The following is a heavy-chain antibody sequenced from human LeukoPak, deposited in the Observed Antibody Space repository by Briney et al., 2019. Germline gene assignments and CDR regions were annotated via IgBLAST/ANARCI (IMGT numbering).Heavy chain of an antibody. J-gene: IGHJ6*03. V-gene: IGHV1-2*02. Sequence: ASVKLSCKASGYTFTGYYMHWVRQAPGQGLEWMGWINPNSGGTNYAQKFQGRVTMTRDTSISTPYMELSRLRSDDTAVYYCAREGQYSYGYYYFYMDVWGKGTTVTVSS. D-gene: IGHD5-18*01. CDR3: AREGQYSYGYYYFYMDV. CDR2: INPNSGGT. CDR1: GYTFTGYY.